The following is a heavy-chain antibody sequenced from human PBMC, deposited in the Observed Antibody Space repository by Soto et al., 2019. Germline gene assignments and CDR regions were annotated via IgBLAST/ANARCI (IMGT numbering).Heavy chain of an antibody. D-gene: IGHD5-18*01. CDR2: IYSGGST. CDR3: ARHVDTAMAFDAFDI. V-gene: IGHV3-53*01. CDR1: GFTVSSNY. Sequence: GGSLRLSCAASGFTVSSNYMSWVRQAPGKGLEWVSVIYSGGSTYYADSVKGRFTISRDNSKNTLYLQMNSLRAEDTAVYYCARHVDTAMAFDAFDIWGQGTMVTVSS. J-gene: IGHJ3*02.